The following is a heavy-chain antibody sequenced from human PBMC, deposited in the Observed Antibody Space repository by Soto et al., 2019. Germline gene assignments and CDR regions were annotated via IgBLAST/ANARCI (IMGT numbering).Heavy chain of an antibody. CDR1: GGTFSSYA. CDR3: ASRDGIAVAGFNYYGMDV. V-gene: IGHV1-69*13. Sequence: GASVKVSFKASGGTFSSYAISWLRQAPGQGLEWMGGIIPIFGTANYAQKFQGRVTITADESTSTAYMELSSLRSEDTAVYYCASRDGIAVAGFNYYGMDVWGQGTTVTVSS. D-gene: IGHD6-19*01. J-gene: IGHJ6*02. CDR2: IIPIFGTA.